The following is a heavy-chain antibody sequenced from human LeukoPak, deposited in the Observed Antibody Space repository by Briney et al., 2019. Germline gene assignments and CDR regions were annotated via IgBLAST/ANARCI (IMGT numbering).Heavy chain of an antibody. V-gene: IGHV3-48*01. CDR2: IGTSSTTI. Sequence: PGGSLRLSCAAYGFTFSSHTVNWVRQPPGKGLEWDSNIGTSSTTIYYADSAKGRFTISRDNAKNSLYLQMNSLRADDTAVYYCARFAAGGSYYYYMDVWGKGTTVTVSS. D-gene: IGHD6-25*01. CDR1: GFTFSSHT. J-gene: IGHJ6*03. CDR3: ARFAAGGSYYYYMDV.